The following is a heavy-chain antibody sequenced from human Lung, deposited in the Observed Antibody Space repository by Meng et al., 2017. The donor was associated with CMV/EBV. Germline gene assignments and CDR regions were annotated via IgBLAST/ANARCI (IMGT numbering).Heavy chain of an antibody. V-gene: IGHV3-48*04. CDR3: ARKVPFDY. Sequence: GGSLRLSCAASGFTFSSYSMNWVRQAPGKGLEWVSYISSSSSTIYYADSVKGRFTISRDNAKNSLYLQMNSLRAEDTAVYYCARKVPFDYWGQGTRVTGAS. CDR2: ISSSSSTI. CDR1: GFTFSSYS. J-gene: IGHJ4*02.